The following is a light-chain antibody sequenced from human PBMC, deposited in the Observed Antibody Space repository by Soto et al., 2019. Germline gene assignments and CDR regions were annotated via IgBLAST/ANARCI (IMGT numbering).Light chain of an antibody. CDR1: QSISSY. Sequence: DIQMTQSPSSLSASVGDRVTITCRASQSISSYLNWYQQKPGKAPKLLIYAASSLQSGVPSRFSGSVSGTDFTLTISRLQPEDFATYYCQQSYSTPMYAFGQGTKLEIK. CDR3: QQSYSTPMYA. CDR2: AAS. J-gene: IGKJ2*01. V-gene: IGKV1-39*01.